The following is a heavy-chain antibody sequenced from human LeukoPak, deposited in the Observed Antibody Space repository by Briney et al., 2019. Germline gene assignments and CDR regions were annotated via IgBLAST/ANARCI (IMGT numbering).Heavy chain of an antibody. CDR2: INSDGTGT. CDR1: GFTFSRYW. V-gene: IGHV3-74*01. CDR3: ARAPYSTSWYFDY. Sequence: PGGSLRLSCEVSGFTFSRYWMHWVRQAPGKGLVWVSLINSDGTGTTYADSVRGRFTISRDNSKNTLYLQMNSLRAEDTAVYYCARAPYSTSWYFDYWGPGTLVTVSS. D-gene: IGHD6-13*01. J-gene: IGHJ4*02.